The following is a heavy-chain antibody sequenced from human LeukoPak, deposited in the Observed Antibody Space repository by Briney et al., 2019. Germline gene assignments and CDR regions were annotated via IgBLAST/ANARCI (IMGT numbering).Heavy chain of an antibody. J-gene: IGHJ3*02. V-gene: IGHV4-4*09. CDR3: ARRLGELLYDAFDI. D-gene: IGHD3-10*01. CDR1: GGSISSYY. CDR2: IYTSGST. Sequence: PSETLSLTCTVSGGSISSYYWSWIRQPPGKGLEWIGYIYTSGSTNYNPSLKSRVTISVDTSKNQFSLKLSSVTAADTAVYYCARRLGELLYDAFDIWGQGTMVTVSS.